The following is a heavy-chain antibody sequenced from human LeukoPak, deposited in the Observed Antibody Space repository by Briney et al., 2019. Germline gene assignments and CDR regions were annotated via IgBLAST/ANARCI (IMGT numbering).Heavy chain of an antibody. CDR1: GFTFSSYA. CDR2: ISYDGSNK. CDR3: ARDKDPMVRGVHRGWFDP. J-gene: IGHJ5*02. V-gene: IGHV3-30*04. D-gene: IGHD3-10*01. Sequence: GRSLRLSCAASGFTFSSYAMHWVRQAPGKGLEWVAVISYDGSNKYYADSVKGRFTISRDNSKNTLYLQMNSLRAEDTAVYYCARDKDPMVRGVHRGWFDPWGQGTLVTVSS.